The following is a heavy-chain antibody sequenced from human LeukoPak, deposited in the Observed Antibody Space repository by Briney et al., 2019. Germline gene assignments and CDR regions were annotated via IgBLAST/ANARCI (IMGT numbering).Heavy chain of an antibody. D-gene: IGHD5-18*01. Sequence: SETLSLTCAVYGGSFSGYYWSWIRQPPGKGLEWIGEINHSGSTNYNPSLKSRVTISVDTSKNQFSLKLSSVTAADTAVYYCAREDTAMVTNYYYMDVWGKGTTVTVSS. CDR2: INHSGST. J-gene: IGHJ6*03. CDR1: GGSFSGYY. CDR3: AREDTAMVTNYYYMDV. V-gene: IGHV4-34*01.